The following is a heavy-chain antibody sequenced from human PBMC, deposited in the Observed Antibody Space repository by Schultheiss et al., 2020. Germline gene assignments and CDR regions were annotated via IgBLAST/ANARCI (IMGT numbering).Heavy chain of an antibody. V-gene: IGHV4-59*01. CDR3: ARELNGGDMDV. Sequence: SETLSLTCTVSGGSISSYYWSWIRQPPGKGLEWIGHIYYSGSTNYNPSLKSRVTISVDTSKNQFSLKLSSVTAADTAVYYCARELNGGDMDVWGKGTTVTVSS. CDR2: IYYSGST. CDR1: GGSISSYY. D-gene: IGHD2-8*01. J-gene: IGHJ6*03.